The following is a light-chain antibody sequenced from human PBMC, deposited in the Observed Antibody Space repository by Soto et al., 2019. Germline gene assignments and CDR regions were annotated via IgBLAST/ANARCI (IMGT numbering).Light chain of an antibody. CDR2: GAS. J-gene: IGKJ1*01. V-gene: IGKV3-20*01. Sequence: EIVLTQSPVTLSLSPGERATLSCRASQTVSTNYLAWYQQRPGQAPRLLIYGASKRATGIPDRFSGSGSGTDFTLTIRRLENEDFAVYCCKQYGSSPRTFGQGTKVDIK. CDR1: QTVSTNY. CDR3: KQYGSSPRT.